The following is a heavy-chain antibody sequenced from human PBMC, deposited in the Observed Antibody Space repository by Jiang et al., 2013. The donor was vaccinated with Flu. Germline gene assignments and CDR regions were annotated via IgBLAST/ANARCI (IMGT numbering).Heavy chain of an antibody. CDR1: GASISSGSYY. J-gene: IGHJ5*02. CDR3: AREFSAENNWLDP. CDR2: TYSSGST. V-gene: IGHV4-61*02. D-gene: IGHD1-26*01. Sequence: GSGLVKPSQTLSLTCTVSGASISSGSYYWSWIRQLAGKGLEWIGRTYSSGSTNYNPSLKSRVAISLDTSKNQFSLKLYSVTAADTARYYCAREFSAENNWLDPWGQGTQVTVSS.